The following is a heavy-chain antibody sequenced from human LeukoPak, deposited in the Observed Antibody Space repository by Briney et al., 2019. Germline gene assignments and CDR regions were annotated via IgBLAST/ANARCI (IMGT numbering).Heavy chain of an antibody. D-gene: IGHD1-1*01. CDR2: IWYDGSNK. V-gene: IGHV3-33*06. CDR3: AKKNWNGGVDP. Sequence: PGGSLRLSCAAAGFTFSSYGMHWVRKAPGKGLEGVAVIWYDGSNKYYADSLKGRFTISRDNSQNTLCLQKNSLRAEDTAVYYCAKKNWNGGVDPWGQGTLVTVSS. CDR1: GFTFSSYG. J-gene: IGHJ5*02.